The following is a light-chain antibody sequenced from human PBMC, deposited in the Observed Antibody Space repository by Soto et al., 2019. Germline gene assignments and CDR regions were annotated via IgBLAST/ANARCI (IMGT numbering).Light chain of an antibody. V-gene: IGKV3-15*01. CDR1: QSVSSD. Sequence: EIVMTQSPATLSVSPGERATLSCRASQSVSSDLAWYHQKPGQAPRLLIYGASTRATGIPARFSGSGSGTEFTLTISSREHEDFAVYYCQQPRNWTTFGHGTKGETK. CDR2: GAS. J-gene: IGKJ1*01. CDR3: QQPRNWTT.